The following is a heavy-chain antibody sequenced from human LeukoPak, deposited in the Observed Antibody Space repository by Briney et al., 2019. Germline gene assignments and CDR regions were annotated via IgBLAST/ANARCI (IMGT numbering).Heavy chain of an antibody. CDR2: IYTSGST. D-gene: IGHD2-2*01. V-gene: IGHV4-4*07. CDR1: GFTFSDYY. CDR3: ATEVVPAAIGYYYYGMDV. Sequence: LRLSCAASGFTFSDYYMSWIRQPAGKGLEWIGRIYTSGSTNYNPSLKSRVTMSVDTSKNQFSLKLSSVTAADTAVYYCATEVVPAAIGYYYYGMDVWGHGTTVTVSS. J-gene: IGHJ6*02.